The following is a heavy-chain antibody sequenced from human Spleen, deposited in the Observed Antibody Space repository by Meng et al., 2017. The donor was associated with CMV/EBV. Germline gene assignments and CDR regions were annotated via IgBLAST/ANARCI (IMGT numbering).Heavy chain of an antibody. Sequence: ESLKISCTVSGGSISSGSYYWGWIRQPPGKGLEWIGSFHYSGSTYYNPSLKSRVSISVDTSKNQFSLSLSSVTAADTAVYYCARDNSGYFDYWGQGTLVTVSS. J-gene: IGHJ4*02. V-gene: IGHV4-39*07. CDR2: FHYSGST. CDR3: ARDNSGYFDY. CDR1: GGSISSGSYY. D-gene: IGHD1-26*01.